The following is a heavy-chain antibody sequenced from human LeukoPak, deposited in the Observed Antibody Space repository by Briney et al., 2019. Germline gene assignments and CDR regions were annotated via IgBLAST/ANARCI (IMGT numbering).Heavy chain of an antibody. V-gene: IGHV4-34*01. CDR2: INHSGST. Sequence: SETLSLTCAVYGGSFSGYYWSWIRQPPGKGLEWIGEINHSGSTNYHPSLKSRVTISVDTSKNQFSLKLSSVTAADTAVYYCARGDDSSGYYYYFDYWGQGTLVTVSS. J-gene: IGHJ4*02. CDR1: GGSFSGYY. D-gene: IGHD3-22*01. CDR3: ARGDDSSGYYYYFDY.